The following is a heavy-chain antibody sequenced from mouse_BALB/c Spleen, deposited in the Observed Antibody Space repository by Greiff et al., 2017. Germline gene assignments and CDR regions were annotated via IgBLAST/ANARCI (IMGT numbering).Heavy chain of an antibody. V-gene: IGHV1S81*02. Sequence: QVQLQQSGAELVKPGASVKLSCKASGYTFTSYYMYWVKQRPGQGLEWIGGINPSNGGTNFNEKFKSKATLTVDKSSSTAYMQLSSLTSEDSAVYYCTRRGEITTVVATDYWGQGTTLTVSS. J-gene: IGHJ2*01. CDR1: GYTFTSYY. CDR2: INPSNGGT. CDR3: TRRGEITTVVATDY. D-gene: IGHD1-1*01.